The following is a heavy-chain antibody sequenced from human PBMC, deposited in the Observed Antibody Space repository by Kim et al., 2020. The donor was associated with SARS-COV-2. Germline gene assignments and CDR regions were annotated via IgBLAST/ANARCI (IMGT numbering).Heavy chain of an antibody. Sequence: GGSLRLSCAASGFTFSSYSMNWVRQAPGKGLVWVSSISSSSSYIYYADSVKGRFXTPXNNAKNSLYLQMNXXRXEDTAVYYCARXXXXXXGWDYYYYYYGXXXWGQXXXVTVSS. CDR1: GFTFSSYS. CDR2: ISSSSSYI. J-gene: IGHJ6*02. D-gene: IGHD5-12*01. V-gene: IGHV3-21*01. CDR3: ARXXXXXXGWDYYYYYYGXXX.